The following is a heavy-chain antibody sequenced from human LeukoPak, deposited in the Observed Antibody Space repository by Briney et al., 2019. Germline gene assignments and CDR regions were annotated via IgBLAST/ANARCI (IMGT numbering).Heavy chain of an antibody. CDR1: GGSISNYY. CDR3: ARSGSKVMTAINF. J-gene: IGHJ4*02. Sequence: SETLSLTCTVSGGSISNYYWSWIRQPPGKGLEWIGYIYYSGSTNYNPSLKSRVTISVDTSNNQFSLKLSSVTAADTAVYYCARSGSKVMTAINFWGQGTLVTVSS. D-gene: IGHD2-21*02. V-gene: IGHV4-59*01. CDR2: IYYSGST.